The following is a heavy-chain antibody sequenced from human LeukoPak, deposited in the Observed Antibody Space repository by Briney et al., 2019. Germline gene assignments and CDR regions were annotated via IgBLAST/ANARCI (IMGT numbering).Heavy chain of an antibody. V-gene: IGHV1-18*01. CDR3: ARGHYVWGSYRFNWFDP. CDR1: GYTFITYV. J-gene: IGHJ5*02. D-gene: IGHD3-16*02. CDR2: ISAYNGNT. Sequence: ASVKVSCKASGYTFITYVISWVRQAPGQGLEWMGWISAYNGNTNYAQKLQGRVTMTTDTSTSTAYMELRSLRSDDTAVYYCARGHYVWGSYRFNWFDPWGQGTLVTVSS.